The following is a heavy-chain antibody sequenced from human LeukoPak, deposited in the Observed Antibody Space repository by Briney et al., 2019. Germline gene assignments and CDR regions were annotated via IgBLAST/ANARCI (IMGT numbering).Heavy chain of an antibody. CDR3: ARGVYIAAAQYGY. D-gene: IGHD6-13*01. V-gene: IGHV4-4*07. Sequence: SETLSLTCTVSGGSISSYYWSWIRQPAGKGLEWIGRIYASGSTNYNPSLKGRVTISVDTSKNQFSLKLSSVTAADTAVYYCARGVYIAAAQYGYWGQGTLVTVSS. CDR2: IYASGST. J-gene: IGHJ4*02. CDR1: GGSISSYY.